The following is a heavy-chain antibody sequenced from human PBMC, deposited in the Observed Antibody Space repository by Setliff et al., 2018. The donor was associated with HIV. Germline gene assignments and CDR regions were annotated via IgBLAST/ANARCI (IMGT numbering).Heavy chain of an antibody. Sequence: PSETLSLTCTVSGGSISSGAYLWAWIRQPAGKGLEWIGRIFRAGNATYSPSLKSRATMSIDASQNQFSLKLKHVTAADTAVYYCARAQYHFVVDYYYYYGMDVWGQGNTVTVSS. CDR2: IFRAGNA. J-gene: IGHJ6*02. CDR3: ARAQYHFVVDYYYYYGMDV. CDR1: GGSISSGAYL. D-gene: IGHD2-15*01. V-gene: IGHV4-61*02.